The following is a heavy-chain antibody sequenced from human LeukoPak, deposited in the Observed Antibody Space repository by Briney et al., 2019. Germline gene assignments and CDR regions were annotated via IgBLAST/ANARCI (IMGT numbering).Heavy chain of an antibody. CDR3: ARGRGQKQITMTSEAGYHFDY. Sequence: SETLSLTCAVYGGSFSGYYWSWIRQPSGKGLEWIGEINHSGSTNYNPSLKSRVTISVDTSKNQFSLKLSSVTAADTAVYYYARGRGQKQITMTSEAGYHFDYWGQGTLVTVSS. V-gene: IGHV4-34*01. CDR1: GGSFSGYY. D-gene: IGHD3-22*01. J-gene: IGHJ4*02. CDR2: INHSGST.